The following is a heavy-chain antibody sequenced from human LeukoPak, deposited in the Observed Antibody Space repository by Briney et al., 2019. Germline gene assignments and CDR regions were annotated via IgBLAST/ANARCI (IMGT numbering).Heavy chain of an antibody. CDR1: GYTFTSYG. Sequence: ASVKVSCKASGYTFTSYGISWVRQAPGQGLEWMGWISAYNGNTNYARKLQGRVTMTTDTSTSTAYMELRSLRSDDTAVYYCARVSSSWYFYYYYYMDVWGKGTTVTVSS. D-gene: IGHD6-13*01. V-gene: IGHV1-18*01. J-gene: IGHJ6*03. CDR2: ISAYNGNT. CDR3: ARVSSSWYFYYYYYMDV.